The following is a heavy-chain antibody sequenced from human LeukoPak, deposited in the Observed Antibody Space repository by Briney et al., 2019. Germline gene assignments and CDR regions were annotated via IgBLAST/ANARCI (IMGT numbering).Heavy chain of an antibody. Sequence: GASVKVSCKVSGYTLTELSLHWVRQAPGKGLEWMGGFDPEDGETIYAQKFQGRVTMTEDTSTDTAYMELSSLRSEDTAVYYCATTVITVWLNWFDPWGQGTLVTVSS. V-gene: IGHV1-24*01. D-gene: IGHD3-3*01. CDR1: GYTLTELS. J-gene: IGHJ5*02. CDR2: FDPEDGET. CDR3: ATTVITVWLNWFDP.